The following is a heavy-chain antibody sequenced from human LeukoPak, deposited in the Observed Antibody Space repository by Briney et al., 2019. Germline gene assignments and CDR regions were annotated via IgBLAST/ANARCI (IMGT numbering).Heavy chain of an antibody. CDR1: GYTFTDYY. Sequence: ASVKVSCKASGYTFTDYYMHWVRQAPGQGLEWMGWMNPNSGNTGYAQKFQGRVTMTRNTSISTAYMELSSLRSEDTAVYYCARAGMADGDWGQGTMVTVSS. V-gene: IGHV1-8*02. D-gene: IGHD4-17*01. J-gene: IGHJ3*01. CDR3: ARAGMADGD. CDR2: MNPNSGNT.